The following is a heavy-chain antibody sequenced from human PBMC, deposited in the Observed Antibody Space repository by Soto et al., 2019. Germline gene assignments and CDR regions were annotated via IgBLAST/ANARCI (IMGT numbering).Heavy chain of an antibody. CDR2: IIPYYEAA. J-gene: IGHJ3*02. CDR3: ARYWNAGTLYGAFDI. D-gene: IGHD4-17*01. Sequence: QVQLVQSGAEVRKPGSSVKVSCEASGGSFNNYVISWLRQAPGQGLEWMGGIIPYYEAANYAQKFRGRLTITADKATNTVYMELNSLRPEDTATYYCARYWNAGTLYGAFDIWGQGTTVIVS. V-gene: IGHV1-69*06. CDR1: GGSFNNYV.